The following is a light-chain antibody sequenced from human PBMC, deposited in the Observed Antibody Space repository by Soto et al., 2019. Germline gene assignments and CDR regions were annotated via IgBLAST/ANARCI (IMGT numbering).Light chain of an antibody. J-gene: IGKJ3*01. Sequence: DIPMTQSPSSLSASVGDRVTISCRASENIVGYLNWYQQTPGKAPRLLVYAASSWRRGVPSRFSGSGSGTEFNFTISSLQPEDFGTYYCQQSYTTPFTFGPGTQVDI. CDR2: AAS. CDR1: ENIVGY. CDR3: QQSYTTPFT. V-gene: IGKV1-39*01.